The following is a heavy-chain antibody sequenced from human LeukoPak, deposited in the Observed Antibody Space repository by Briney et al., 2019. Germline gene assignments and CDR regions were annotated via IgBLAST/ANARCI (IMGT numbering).Heavy chain of an antibody. CDR1: GLTFSSYS. CDR2: ISGSSSTI. J-gene: IGHJ4*02. Sequence: GGSLRLSCAASGLTFSSYSMNWVRQAPGKGLEWVSYISGSSSTIYYADSVKGRFTISRDNAKNSLYLQMNSLRDEDTAVYYCARDSTATSSPIDYWGQGTLVTVSS. CDR3: ARDSTATSSPIDY. V-gene: IGHV3-48*02.